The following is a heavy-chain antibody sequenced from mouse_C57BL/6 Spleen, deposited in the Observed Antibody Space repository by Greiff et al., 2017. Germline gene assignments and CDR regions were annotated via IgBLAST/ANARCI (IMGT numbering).Heavy chain of an antibody. CDR3: ARGLGRTDWYFDV. CDR1: GFNIKDYY. J-gene: IGHJ1*03. D-gene: IGHD4-1*01. V-gene: IGHV14-2*01. CDR2: FDPEDGET. Sequence: VQLQQSGAELVKPGASVKLSCTASGFNIKDYYMHWVKQRTEQGLEWIGRFDPEDGETKYAPQFQGKATITADTSSNTAYLQLSRLTSEDTAVYYCARGLGRTDWYFDVWGTGTTVTVSS.